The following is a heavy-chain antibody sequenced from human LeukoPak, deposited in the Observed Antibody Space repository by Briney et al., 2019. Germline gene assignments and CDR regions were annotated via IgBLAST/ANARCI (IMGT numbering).Heavy chain of an antibody. V-gene: IGHV4-4*07. D-gene: IGHD4-23*01. CDR3: GRDSDGGNGLYGGFDH. CDR2: IYTSGST. Sequence: NPSETLSLTCTVSGGCISSYYWSWIRQPAGKGLEWIGRIYTSGSTNYNPSLKSRVTMSVDTSKNQFSLKLSSVTAADTAVYYCGRDSDGGNGLYGGFDHWGQGTLVTVSS. CDR1: GGCISSYY. J-gene: IGHJ4*02.